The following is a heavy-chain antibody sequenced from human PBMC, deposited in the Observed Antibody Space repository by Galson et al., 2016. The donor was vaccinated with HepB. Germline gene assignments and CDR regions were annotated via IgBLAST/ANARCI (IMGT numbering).Heavy chain of an antibody. CDR2: ISHSGNTR. V-gene: IGHV3-11*01. Sequence: SLRLSCAASGFSFNNFYMSWIRQPPGKALEWISYISHSGNTREYADSVKGRFTVSRDNNKNSVYLQLNSLRAEDTALYYCARDVKNWTGDRRLFDLWGQGTLVAVSS. CDR1: GFSFNNFY. J-gene: IGHJ4*02. CDR3: ARDVKNWTGDRRLFDL. D-gene: IGHD1-1*01.